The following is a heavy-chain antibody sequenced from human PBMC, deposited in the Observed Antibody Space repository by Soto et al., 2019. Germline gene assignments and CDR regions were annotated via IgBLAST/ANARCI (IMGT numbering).Heavy chain of an antibody. J-gene: IGHJ4*02. CDR1: GYTFTSYG. CDR2: ISAYNGNT. Sequence: GASVQVSCKAPGYTFTSYGISWVRQAPGQGLEWMGWISAYNGNTNYAQKLQGRVTMTTDTSTSTAYMELRSLRSDDTAVYYCARSHHYYDSSGYLDYWGQGTLVTVSS. V-gene: IGHV1-18*04. D-gene: IGHD3-22*01. CDR3: ARSHHYYDSSGYLDY.